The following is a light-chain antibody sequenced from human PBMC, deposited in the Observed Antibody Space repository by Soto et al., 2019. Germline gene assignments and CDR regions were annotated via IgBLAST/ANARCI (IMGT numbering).Light chain of an antibody. CDR1: QPVSTF. J-gene: IGKJ2*01. CDR3: QQSFTTPMYT. V-gene: IGKV1-39*01. CDR2: DAS. Sequence: DIQMTQSPSSLSAFVGDTVSISCRASQPVSTFLNWYQQKPGKAPTLLLYDASTLQSGVPSRFSGSGAGTDFTLTIRSLQPEDFATYYYQQSFTTPMYTFGQGTKVEVK.